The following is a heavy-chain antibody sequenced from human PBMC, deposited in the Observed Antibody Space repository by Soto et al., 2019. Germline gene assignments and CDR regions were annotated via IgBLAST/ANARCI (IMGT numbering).Heavy chain of an antibody. CDR1: GYTFTNND. J-gene: IGHJ4*02. CDR2: MNPGSGDT. CDR3: ARHWPHYDSSGTGDY. Sequence: ASVKVSCKASGYTFTNNDVSWVRQATGQGLEWMGWMNPGSGDTGYAQKFQGRVTITRDTSAITAYMELSSLRSEDTAVYYCARHWPHYDSSGTGDYWGQGTPVTVYS. V-gene: IGHV1-8*01. D-gene: IGHD3-22*01.